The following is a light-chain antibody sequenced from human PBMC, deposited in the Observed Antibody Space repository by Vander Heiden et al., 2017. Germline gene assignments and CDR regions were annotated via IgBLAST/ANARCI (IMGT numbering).Light chain of an antibody. CDR3: QQSHSFPRT. CDR2: GSS. CDR1: QSIGTS. J-gene: IGKJ3*01. V-gene: IGKV1-39*01. Sequence: DIQMTQSPSSLSASVGDRVTITCRASQSIGTSLIWYQHKPGTAPKVLISGSSSLQSGVPSRFSGSGSATDFTLTIGGLQPEDLGTYYCQQSHSFPRTFGPGTKLNFK.